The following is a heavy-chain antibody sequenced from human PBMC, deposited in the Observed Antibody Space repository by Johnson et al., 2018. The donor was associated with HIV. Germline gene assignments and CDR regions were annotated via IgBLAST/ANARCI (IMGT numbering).Heavy chain of an antibody. CDR1: GFTVSTNY. Sequence: MQLVESGGGLIQPGGSLRLSCAASGFTVSTNYMSWVRQAPGKGLEWVSVIYSGGSTYYADSVKGRFTISRDNSKNTLYLQMNSLRVEDTAVYYCASLTWVARSSRFYAFDIWGQGTMVTVSS. D-gene: IGHD6-13*01. CDR3: ASLTWVARSSRFYAFDI. CDR2: IYSGGST. V-gene: IGHV3-66*03. J-gene: IGHJ3*02.